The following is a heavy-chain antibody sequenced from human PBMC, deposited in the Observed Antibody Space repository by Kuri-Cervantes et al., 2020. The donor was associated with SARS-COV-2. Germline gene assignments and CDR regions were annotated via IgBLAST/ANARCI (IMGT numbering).Heavy chain of an antibody. J-gene: IGHJ4*02. Sequence: GESLKISCAASGFTFSSYGMHWVRQAPGKGLEWVAVIWYDGSNKYYADSVKGRFTGSRDNSKNTLYLQMNSLRAEDTAVYYCAKVFVPHYDILTGYYLKWGQGTRVTVSS. CDR2: IWYDGSNK. D-gene: IGHD3-9*01. CDR3: AKVFVPHYDILTGYYLK. V-gene: IGHV3-33*06. CDR1: GFTFSSYG.